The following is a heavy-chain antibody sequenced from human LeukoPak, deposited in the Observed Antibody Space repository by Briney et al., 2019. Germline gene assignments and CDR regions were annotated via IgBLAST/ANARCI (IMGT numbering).Heavy chain of an antibody. Sequence: PVRSLRLSCAASGFTFSSYGMHWVRQAPGKGREWVSVISSGGSTYYADSVKGRFTISRDTSKNTLYLQMNSLRADDTAVCFCASASPAHYYGMDVWGQGTTVTVSS. V-gene: IGHV3-66*01. CDR2: ISSGGST. CDR3: ASASPAHYYGMDV. J-gene: IGHJ6*02. CDR1: GFTFSSYG. D-gene: IGHD6-6*01.